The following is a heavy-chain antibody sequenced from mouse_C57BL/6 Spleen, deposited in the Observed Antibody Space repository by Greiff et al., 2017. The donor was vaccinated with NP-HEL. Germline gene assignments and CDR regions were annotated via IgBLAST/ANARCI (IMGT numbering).Heavy chain of an antibody. CDR1: GYSITSGYY. V-gene: IGHV3-6*01. CDR2: ISYDGSN. CDR3: ARDLGGAY. Sequence: EVQRVESGPGLVKPSQSLSLTCSVTGYSITSGYYWNWIRQFPGNKLEWMGYISYDGSNNYNPSLKNRISITRDTSKNQFFLKLNSVTTEDTATYYCARDLGGAYWGQGTLVTVSA. J-gene: IGHJ3*01. D-gene: IGHD3-1*01.